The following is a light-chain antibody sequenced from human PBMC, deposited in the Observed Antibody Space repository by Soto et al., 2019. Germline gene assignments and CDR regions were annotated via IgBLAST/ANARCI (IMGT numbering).Light chain of an antibody. CDR3: QQYNNWPQT. Sequence: EMVMTQSPATVSVSPGERATISCRASQSVSSNLAWYQQKPGQAPRLLIYGASTRATGIPARFSGSGSGTEFTLTISSLQSEDFAVYYCQQYNNWPQTFGQGTKVDI. J-gene: IGKJ1*01. V-gene: IGKV3-15*01. CDR2: GAS. CDR1: QSVSSN.